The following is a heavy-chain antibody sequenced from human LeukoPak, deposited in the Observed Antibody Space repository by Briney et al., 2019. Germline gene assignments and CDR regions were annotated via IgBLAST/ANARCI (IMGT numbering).Heavy chain of an antibody. J-gene: IGHJ3*02. CDR2: IYYSRST. D-gene: IGHD5-18*01. V-gene: IGHV4-30-4*08. CDR3: ARDLGYSYVSDAFDI. Sequence: SETLSLTCTVSGGSISSGDYYWSWIRQPPGKGLEWIGYIYYSRSTYYNPSLKSRVTISVDTSKNQFSLKLSSVTAADTAVYYCARDLGYSYVSDAFDIWGQGTMVTVSS. CDR1: GGSISSGDYY.